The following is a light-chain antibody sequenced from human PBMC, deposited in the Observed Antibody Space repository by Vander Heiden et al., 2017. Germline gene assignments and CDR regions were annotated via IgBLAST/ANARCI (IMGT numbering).Light chain of an antibody. CDR3: QSYDSSLSVV. J-gene: IGLJ2*01. CDR1: SSNIGAGDG. Sequence: QSVLTQPPSVSGAPGQRIRIPCTGRSSNIGAGDGVHWYQQLPGTAPKLLIYGNTNRPSGVPDRFSGSKSGTSASLAITGLQAEDEADYYCQSYDSSLSVVFGGGTKLTVL. CDR2: GNT. V-gene: IGLV1-40*01.